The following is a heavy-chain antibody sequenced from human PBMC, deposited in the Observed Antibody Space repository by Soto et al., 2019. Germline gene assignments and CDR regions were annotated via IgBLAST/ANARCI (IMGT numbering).Heavy chain of an antibody. Sequence: EVQLLESGGGLVQPGGSLRLSCAASGFTFSSYAMSWVRQAPGKGLEWVSAISGSGGSTYYADSVKGRFTISRDNSKNTLYPQMNSLRAEDTAVYYCAKAPTNYGSGSYYYYWGQGTLVTVSS. V-gene: IGHV3-23*01. CDR2: ISGSGGST. CDR3: AKAPTNYGSGSYYYY. J-gene: IGHJ4*02. CDR1: GFTFSSYA. D-gene: IGHD3-10*01.